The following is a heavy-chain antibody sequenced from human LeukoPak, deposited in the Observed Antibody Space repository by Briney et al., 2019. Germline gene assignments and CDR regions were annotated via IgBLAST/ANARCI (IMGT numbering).Heavy chain of an antibody. CDR2: IFYSGGT. V-gene: IGHV4-59*01. Sequence: SETLSLTCTVSGGSIRGFFWSWIRQPPGKGLEWIGYIFYSGGTNYNPSLKSRVTISVDTSKNQFSLKLSSVTAADTAVYYCARAVVYYDSSGYYYYYGMDVWGQGTTVTVSS. D-gene: IGHD3-22*01. CDR1: GGSIRGFF. CDR3: ARAVVYYDSSGYYYYYGMDV. J-gene: IGHJ6*02.